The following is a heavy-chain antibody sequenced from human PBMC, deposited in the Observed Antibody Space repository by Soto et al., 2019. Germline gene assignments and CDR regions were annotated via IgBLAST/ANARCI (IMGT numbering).Heavy chain of an antibody. CDR3: ARSIAAAGDFDY. D-gene: IGHD6-13*01. J-gene: IGHJ4*02. Sequence: ASVKVSCKASDYTFSNFGISWVRQAPGQGLEWMGWISAYNGNTNYAQKLQGRVTMTTDTSTSTAYMELRSLRSDDTAVYYCARSIAAAGDFDYWGQGTLVTVSS. CDR2: ISAYNGNT. V-gene: IGHV1-18*01. CDR1: DYTFSNFG.